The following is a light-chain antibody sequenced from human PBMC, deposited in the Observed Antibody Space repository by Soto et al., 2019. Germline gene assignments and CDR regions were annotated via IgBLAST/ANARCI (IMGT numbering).Light chain of an antibody. CDR2: DDN. Sequence: QLVLTQPPSVSAAPGQKVTISCAGSGSNVGNHYVSWYQQLPGTAPKLLIYDDNKRPSGIPDRFSGSKSATSATLGITGLQTGDEADYYCGAWDDGLSAYVFGPGTQLTVL. V-gene: IGLV1-51*01. CDR1: GSNVGNHY. CDR3: GAWDDGLSAYV. J-gene: IGLJ1*01.